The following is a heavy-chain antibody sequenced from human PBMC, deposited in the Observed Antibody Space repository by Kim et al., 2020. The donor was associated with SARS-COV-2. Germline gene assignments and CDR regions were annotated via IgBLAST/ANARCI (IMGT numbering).Heavy chain of an antibody. CDR2: FSYNKRT. D-gene: IGHD6-19*01. Sequence: SETLSLTCTISGASISDDYWTWIRQPPGKGLEWIGYFSYNKRTSYNPSLKSRVSMSLDTSRNQFSLKLNSVTAADTAVYYYARLPDITGWPFDYWAQGT. J-gene: IGHJ4*02. V-gene: IGHV4-59*08. CDR3: ARLPDITGWPFDY. CDR1: GASISDDY.